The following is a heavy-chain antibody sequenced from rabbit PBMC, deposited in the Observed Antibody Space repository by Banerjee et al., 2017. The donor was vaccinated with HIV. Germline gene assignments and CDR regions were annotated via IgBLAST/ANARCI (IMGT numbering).Heavy chain of an antibody. CDR2: IEGGSTGNS. J-gene: IGHJ4*01. CDR3: ARDLTDAIGWNFGL. CDR1: AFDFSSGG. Sequence: QEQLVESGGGLVQPGGSLKLSCKASAFDFSSGGVSWVRQAPGKGLEWIGCIEGGSTGNSFYARWAKGRFTISKTSSTTVTLQMTSLTAADTATYFCARDLTDAIGWNFGLWGPGTLVTVS. V-gene: IGHV1S45*01. D-gene: IGHD1-1*01.